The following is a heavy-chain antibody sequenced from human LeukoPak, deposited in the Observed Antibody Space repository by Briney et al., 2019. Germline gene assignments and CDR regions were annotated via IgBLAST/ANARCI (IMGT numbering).Heavy chain of an antibody. CDR3: ARAAPLYCSSTSCLDYYYYMDV. CDR1: GFTFSSYW. V-gene: IGHV3-7*01. CDR2: IKQDGSEK. D-gene: IGHD2-2*01. J-gene: IGHJ6*03. Sequence: GGSLRLSFAASGFTFSSYWMSWVRQAPGKGLEWVANIKQDGSEKYYVDSVKGRFTISRDNAKNSVYLQMNSLRAEDTAVYYCARAAPLYCSSTSCLDYYYYMDVWGKGPRSPSP.